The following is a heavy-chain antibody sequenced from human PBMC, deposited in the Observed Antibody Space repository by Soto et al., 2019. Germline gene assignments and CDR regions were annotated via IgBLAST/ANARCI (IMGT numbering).Heavy chain of an antibody. D-gene: IGHD6-19*01. CDR1: GDSVSSNSVV. CDR2: TYYRSNWYN. Sequence: SQTLSLTCAVSGDSVSSNSVVWSWFRQSPSRGLEWLGRTYYRSNWYNDYATSVKSRITINPDTSKNQISLQLDSVTPEDMALYYCARGTAVTGIDYWGKGALGTVSS. J-gene: IGHJ4*02. V-gene: IGHV6-1*01. CDR3: ARGTAVTGIDY.